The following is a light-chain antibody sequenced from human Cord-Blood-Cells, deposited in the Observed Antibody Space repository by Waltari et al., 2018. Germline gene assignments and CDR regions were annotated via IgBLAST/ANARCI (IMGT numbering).Light chain of an antibody. CDR3: SSYTSSSTPYV. V-gene: IGLV2-14*01. CDR1: SSDVGGYNY. J-gene: IGLJ1*01. Sequence: QSALTQPASVSGSPGQSITISCPGTSSDVGGYNYVSWYQQHPGKAPKLMIYDVSNRHSGVSNRFSGSKSGNTASLTISGLQAEDEADYYCSSYTSSSTPYVFGTGTKVTVL. CDR2: DVS.